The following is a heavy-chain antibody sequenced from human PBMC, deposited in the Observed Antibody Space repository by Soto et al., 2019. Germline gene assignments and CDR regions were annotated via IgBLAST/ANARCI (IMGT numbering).Heavy chain of an antibody. CDR2: IYYSGTT. CDR3: ARVLVVVTDDAFDI. J-gene: IGHJ3*02. D-gene: IGHD3-22*01. CDR1: GGSISSGGYY. Sequence: PSETLSLTCTVSGGSISSGGYYWSWIRQHPGKGLEWIGYIYYSGTTYYNPSLKSRVTISVDTSKNQFSLKLSSVTAADTAVYYCARVLVVVTDDAFDIWGQGTMVTVSS. V-gene: IGHV4-31*03.